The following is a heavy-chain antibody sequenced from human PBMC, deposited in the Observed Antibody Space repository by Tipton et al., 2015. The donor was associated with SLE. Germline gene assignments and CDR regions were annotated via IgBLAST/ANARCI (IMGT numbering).Heavy chain of an antibody. Sequence: TLSLTCTVSGDSVTSRVYNWGWIRQPPGKGLEWIANTFYTGRTFYNPSLKSRVTISLDNPKNQFSLKLNSVTAADTAVYYCVRQGGTMGPFHRIDFWGQGTTVIVSS. CDR2: TFYTGRT. V-gene: IGHV4-39*07. CDR1: GDSVTSRVYN. J-gene: IGHJ6*02. D-gene: IGHD4/OR15-4a*01. CDR3: VRQGGTMGPFHRIDF.